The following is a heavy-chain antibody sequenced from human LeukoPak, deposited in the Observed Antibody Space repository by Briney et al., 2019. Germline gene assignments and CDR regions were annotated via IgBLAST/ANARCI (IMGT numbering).Heavy chain of an antibody. Sequence: AGGSLRLSCAASGFTFSNYRMNWVRQAPGKGLEWVSSISGSNSDIYYADSVKGRFTISRDNAKNSLYLQMNSLRAEDTAVYYCAREEQQLSHFDYWGQGTLVTVSS. J-gene: IGHJ4*02. CDR2: ISGSNSDI. V-gene: IGHV3-21*01. CDR1: GFTFSNYR. CDR3: AREEQQLSHFDY. D-gene: IGHD6-13*01.